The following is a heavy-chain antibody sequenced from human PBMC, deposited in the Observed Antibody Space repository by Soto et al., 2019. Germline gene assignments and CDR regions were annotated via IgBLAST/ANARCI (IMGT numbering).Heavy chain of an antibody. V-gene: IGHV4-34*01. J-gene: IGHJ3*02. CDR1: GGSFSGYY. CDR3: AAGGNAFDI. D-gene: IGHD3-10*01. Sequence: QVQLQQWGAGLLKPSETLSLTCAVYGGSFSGYYWSWIRKPPGKGLEWIGEINHSGSTNCNPSLKSRGTRSVDTSKNQFSLKLSSVTSSDTAVYYCAAGGNAFDIWGQGIMVTVSS. CDR2: INHSGST.